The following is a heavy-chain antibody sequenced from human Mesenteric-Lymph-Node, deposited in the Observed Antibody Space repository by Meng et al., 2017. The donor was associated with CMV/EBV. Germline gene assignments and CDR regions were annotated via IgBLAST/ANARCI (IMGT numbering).Heavy chain of an antibody. CDR1: GFPFSRYA. V-gene: IGHV3-30*04. D-gene: IGHD2-21*01. CDR3: ARAYCGGDCFSGDY. Sequence: ASGFPFSRYAMHWVRQAPGKGLEWVTFISFDGSNKYYADSVNGRFTISRDNSKDTLYVQLNSLTADDTAVYYCARAYCGGDCFSGDYWGQGTLVTVSS. J-gene: IGHJ4*02. CDR2: ISFDGSNK.